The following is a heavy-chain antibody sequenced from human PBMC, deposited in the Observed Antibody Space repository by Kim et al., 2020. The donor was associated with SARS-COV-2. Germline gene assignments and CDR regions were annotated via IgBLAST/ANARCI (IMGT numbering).Heavy chain of an antibody. Sequence: ASVKVSCKASGYTFTSYAMHWVRQAPGQRLEWMGWINAGNGNTKYSQKFQGRVTITRDTSASTAYMELSSLRSEDTAVYYCARDLTYYGSGSYVGTYYYYGMDVWGQGTTVTVSS. J-gene: IGHJ6*02. CDR3: ARDLTYYGSGSYVGTYYYYGMDV. CDR1: GYTFTSYA. CDR2: INAGNGNT. D-gene: IGHD3-10*01. V-gene: IGHV1-3*01.